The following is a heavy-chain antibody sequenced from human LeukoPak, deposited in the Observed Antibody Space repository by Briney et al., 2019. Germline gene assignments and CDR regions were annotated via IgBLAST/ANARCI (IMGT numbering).Heavy chain of an antibody. V-gene: IGHV4-4*02. CDR3: ARGEGVFDY. CDR1: GASISNSNW. Sequence: PSETLSLTCAVSGASISNSNWWSWVRQPPGKGLEWIGEIYHSGSANYNPSLKSRVTISVDKSENQFSLKLSSVTAADTAVYYCARGEGVFDYWGQGTLVTVSS. CDR2: IYHSGSA. J-gene: IGHJ4*02. D-gene: IGHD3-10*01.